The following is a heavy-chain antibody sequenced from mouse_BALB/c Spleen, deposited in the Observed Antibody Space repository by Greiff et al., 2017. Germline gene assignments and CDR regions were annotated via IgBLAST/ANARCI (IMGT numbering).Heavy chain of an antibody. CDR3: ARDYYGSSYGRYFDV. CDR2: IWAGGST. CDR1: GFSLTSYG. Sequence: VKLVESGPGLVAPSQSLSITCTVSGFSLTSYGVHWVRQPPGKGLEWLGVIWAGGSTNYNSALMSRLSISKDNSKSQVFLKMNSLQTDDTAMYYCARDYYGSSYGRYFDVWGAGTTVTVSS. V-gene: IGHV2-9*02. J-gene: IGHJ1*01. D-gene: IGHD1-1*01.